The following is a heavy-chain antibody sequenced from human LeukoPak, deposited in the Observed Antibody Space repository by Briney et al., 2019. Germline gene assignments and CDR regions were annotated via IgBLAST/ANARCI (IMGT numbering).Heavy chain of an antibody. CDR2: IYYSGST. J-gene: IGHJ5*02. D-gene: IGHD2-2*02. CDR1: GGSISSYY. V-gene: IGHV4-59*01. Sequence: PSQTLSLTCTVSGGSISSYYWSWIRQPPGKGLEWLGYIYYSGSTNYNPSLKSRVTISVDTSKNQFSLKLSSVTAADTAVYYCARDQTEDCSSTSCYTNWFDPWGQGTLVTVSS. CDR3: ARDQTEDCSSTSCYTNWFDP.